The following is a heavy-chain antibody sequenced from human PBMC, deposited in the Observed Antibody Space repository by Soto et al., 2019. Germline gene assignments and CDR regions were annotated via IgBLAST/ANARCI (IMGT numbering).Heavy chain of an antibody. Sequence: QLLESGGGLVQPGGSLRLSCVASGFPFSNYDMTWVRQAPGKGLEWVSALSGSGVSTYYADSVMGRFTISRDNSKNTVYLQMNSLRAEDTAVYYCAKIESRFFYDSTGYYPFDYWGQGTLVTVSS. CDR1: GFPFSNYD. CDR2: LSGSGVST. J-gene: IGHJ4*02. V-gene: IGHV3-23*01. CDR3: AKIESRFFYDSTGYYPFDY. D-gene: IGHD3-22*01.